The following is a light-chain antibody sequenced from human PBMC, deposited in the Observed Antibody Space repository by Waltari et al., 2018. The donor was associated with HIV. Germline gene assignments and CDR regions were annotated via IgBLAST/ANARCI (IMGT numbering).Light chain of an antibody. CDR2: MTS. Sequence: EIVMTQSPLSLPVTPGEPASISCRSNQSLLHTNGHNYLDWYFQKPGHSPQVLIYMTSNRASGVPDRFSGTGSGSDFALKISRVEAEDVGIYYYMQALQTPRTFGQGTKVEIK. CDR3: MQALQTPRT. V-gene: IGKV2-28*01. CDR1: QSLLHTNGHNY. J-gene: IGKJ1*01.